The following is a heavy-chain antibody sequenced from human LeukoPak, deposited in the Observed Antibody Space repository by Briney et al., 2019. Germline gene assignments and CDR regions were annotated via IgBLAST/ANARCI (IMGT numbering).Heavy chain of an antibody. J-gene: IGHJ4*02. Sequence: SETLSLTCTVSGGSISSYYWSWIRQPPGKGLEWIGYIYYSGSTNYNPSLKSRVTISVDTSKNQFSLKLSSVTAADTAVYYCASSQWLAPVFDYWGEGTLVTVSS. CDR3: ASSQWLAPVFDY. CDR2: IYYSGST. D-gene: IGHD6-19*01. CDR1: GGSISSYY. V-gene: IGHV4-59*01.